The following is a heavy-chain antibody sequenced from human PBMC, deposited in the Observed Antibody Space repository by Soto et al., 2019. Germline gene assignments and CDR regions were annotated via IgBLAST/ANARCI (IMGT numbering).Heavy chain of an antibody. V-gene: IGHV3-30*18. CDR2: ISFHGSEK. D-gene: IGHD6-19*01. CDR3: VKDRRLPAGLAAY. J-gene: IGHJ4*02. Sequence: QVQLVESGGGVVQPGRSLRLSCVASGFTFSSSGMHWVRQAPGKGLDWVAYISFHGSEKHYADSVKGRVTISRDNSKNTRYLPMNSLSDEGTGVYTSVKDRRLPAGLAAYWGQGTLVTVSA. CDR1: GFTFSSSG.